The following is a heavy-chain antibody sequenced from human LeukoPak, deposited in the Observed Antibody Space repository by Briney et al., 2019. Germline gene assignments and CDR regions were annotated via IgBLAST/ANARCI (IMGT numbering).Heavy chain of an antibody. D-gene: IGHD2-15*01. CDR1: GFTFSSYW. Sequence: GGSLRLSCAASGFTFSSYWMNWARQAPGKGLEWVASINHNGNVNYYVDSVKGRFTISRDNAKNSLYLQMNSLRAEDTAVYYCARGGPIYCSGDSCYPGDYWGQGTLVTVSS. J-gene: IGHJ4*02. V-gene: IGHV3-7*01. CDR2: INHNGNVN. CDR3: ARGGPIYCSGDSCYPGDY.